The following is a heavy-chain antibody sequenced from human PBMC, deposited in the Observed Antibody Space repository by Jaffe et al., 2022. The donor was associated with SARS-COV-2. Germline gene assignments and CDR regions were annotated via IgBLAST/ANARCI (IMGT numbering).Heavy chain of an antibody. CDR2: IDPSDSYT. CDR3: VRYEAAAGHYWFDP. V-gene: IGHV5-10-1*03. D-gene: IGHD6-13*01. Sequence: EVQLVQSGAEVKKPGESLRISCKASGYIFTNYWISWVRQMPGKGLEWMGRIDPSDSYTNYSPSFQGHVTISADKFTDTAYLQWSSLRASDTAIYYCVRYEAAAGHYWFDPWGQGTLVTVSS. J-gene: IGHJ5*02. CDR1: GYIFTNYW.